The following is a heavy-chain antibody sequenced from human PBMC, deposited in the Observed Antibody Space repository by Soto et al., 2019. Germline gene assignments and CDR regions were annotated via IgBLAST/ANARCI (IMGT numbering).Heavy chain of an antibody. CDR2: IIPIFGTA. Sequence: CKASGGTFSSYAISWVRQAPGQGLEWMGGIIPIFGTANYAQKFQGRVTITADESTSTAYMELSSLRSEDTAVYYCARDPGYSSSWYNGDYYYYGMDVWGQGTTVTV. J-gene: IGHJ6*02. D-gene: IGHD6-13*01. CDR3: ARDPGYSSSWYNGDYYYYGMDV. V-gene: IGHV1-69*01. CDR1: GGTFSSYA.